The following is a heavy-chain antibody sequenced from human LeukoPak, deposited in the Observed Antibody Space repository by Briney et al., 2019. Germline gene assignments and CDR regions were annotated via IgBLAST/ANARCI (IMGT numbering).Heavy chain of an antibody. Sequence: SETLSLTCAVSGYSISSGYYWGWIRQPPGKGLEWIGSIYHSGSTYYNPSLKSRVTISVDTSKNQFSLKLSSVTAADTAVYYCARALPHRYSYGYGAFDYWGQGTLVTVSS. J-gene: IGHJ4*02. CDR1: GYSISSGYY. CDR3: ARALPHRYSYGYGAFDY. V-gene: IGHV4-38-2*01. CDR2: IYHSGST. D-gene: IGHD5-18*01.